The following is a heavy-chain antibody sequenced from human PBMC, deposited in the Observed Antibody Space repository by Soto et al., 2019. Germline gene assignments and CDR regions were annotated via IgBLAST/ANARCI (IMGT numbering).Heavy chain of an antibody. V-gene: IGHV3-33*01. CDR3: ARGRLYYYDSSGPVWAFDI. CDR1: GFTFSSYG. Sequence: GGSLRLSCAASGFTFSSYGMHWVRQAPGKGLEWVAVIWYDGSNKYYADSVKGRFTISRDNSKNTLYLQMNSLRAEDTAVYYCARGRLYYYDSSGPVWAFDIWGQGTMVTVSS. D-gene: IGHD3-22*01. CDR2: IWYDGSNK. J-gene: IGHJ3*02.